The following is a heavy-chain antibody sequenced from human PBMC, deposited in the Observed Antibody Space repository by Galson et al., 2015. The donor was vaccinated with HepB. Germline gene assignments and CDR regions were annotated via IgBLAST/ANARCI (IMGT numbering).Heavy chain of an antibody. J-gene: IGHJ5*02. CDR2: MNPNSGNT. CDR3: ARGRMVQGVIITAQNWFDP. V-gene: IGHV1-8*01. CDR1: GYTFTSYD. Sequence: SVKVSCKASGYTFTSYDINWVRQATGQGLEWMGWMNPNSGNTGYAQKFQGRVTMTRNTSISTAYMELSSLRSEDTAVYYCARGRMVQGVIITAQNWFDPWGQGTLVTVSS. D-gene: IGHD3-10*01.